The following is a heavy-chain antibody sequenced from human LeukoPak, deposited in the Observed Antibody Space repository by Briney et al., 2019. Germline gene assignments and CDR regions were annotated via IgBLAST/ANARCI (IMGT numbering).Heavy chain of an antibody. CDR2: ITWNRDNI. Sequence: GGSLRLSCAASGFTFDDYAMHWVRQAPGKGLEWVSGITWNRDNIGYGDSVKGRFTISRDNVKNALYLQMNSLRPEDTALYYCAKDLSIAITSALVLDVWGQGTTVIVSS. J-gene: IGHJ6*02. V-gene: IGHV3-9*01. CDR3: AKDLSIAITSALVLDV. D-gene: IGHD3-3*01. CDR1: GFTFDDYA.